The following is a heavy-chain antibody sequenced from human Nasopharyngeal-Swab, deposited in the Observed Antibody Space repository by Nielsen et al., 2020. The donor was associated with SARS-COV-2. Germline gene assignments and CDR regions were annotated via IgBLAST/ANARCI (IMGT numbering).Heavy chain of an antibody. CDR1: GYSFNRND. Sequence: ASVKVSCKCSGYSFNRNDINWVRQAPGQGHEWMGWMHPESGEAGYEQKFQGRVTMTRNTATATAYMELSGLRHEDTAVYYCARGAFGLDHSWFDPWGQGTLVTVSS. CDR2: MHPESGEA. CDR3: ARGAFGLDHSWFDP. V-gene: IGHV1-8*01. D-gene: IGHD3-16*01. J-gene: IGHJ5*01.